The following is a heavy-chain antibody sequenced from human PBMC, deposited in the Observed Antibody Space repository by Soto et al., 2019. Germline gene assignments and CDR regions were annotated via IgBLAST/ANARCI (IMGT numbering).Heavy chain of an antibody. CDR1: GYSISSGCF. J-gene: IGHJ4*02. CDR3: GRECKGGYHSYNF. V-gene: IGHV4-38-2*02. Sequence: PSETLSLTCAVSGYSISSGCFWGWIRQPPGKGLEWIANMYHDGNTHYNPSLKSRVTTSVDTSKNQFSLKLNSVTAADTAVYYFGRECKGGYHSYNFWGKGILSPSPQ. CDR2: MYHDGNT. D-gene: IGHD1-20*01.